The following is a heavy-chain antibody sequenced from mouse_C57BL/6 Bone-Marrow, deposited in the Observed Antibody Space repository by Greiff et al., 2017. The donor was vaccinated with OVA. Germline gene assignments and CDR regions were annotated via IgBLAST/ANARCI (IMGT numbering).Heavy chain of an antibody. V-gene: IGHV5-12*01. Sequence: DVHLVESGGGLVQPGGSLKLSCAASGFTFSDYYMYWVRQTPEKRLEWVAYISNGGGSTYYPDTVKGRFTISRENAKNTLYLQMRRLKSEDTAMYYCARHRYYGSSYAMDYWGQGTSVTVSS. CDR1: GFTFSDYY. CDR3: ARHRYYGSSYAMDY. D-gene: IGHD1-1*01. J-gene: IGHJ4*01. CDR2: ISNGGGST.